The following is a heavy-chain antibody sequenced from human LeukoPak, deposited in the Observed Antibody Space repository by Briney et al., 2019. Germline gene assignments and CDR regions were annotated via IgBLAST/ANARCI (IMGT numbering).Heavy chain of an antibody. CDR2: IYYSGST. CDR3: ARAGKLVVVVPAAKNYGMDV. Sequence: SQTLSLTCTVSGGSISSGDYYWSWIRQPPGKGLEWIGYIYYSGSTYYNPSLKSRVTISVDTSKNQFSLKLSSVTAADTAVYYCARAGKLVVVVPAAKNYGMDVWGQGTTVTVSS. J-gene: IGHJ6*02. V-gene: IGHV4-30-4*01. D-gene: IGHD2-2*01. CDR1: GGSISSGDYY.